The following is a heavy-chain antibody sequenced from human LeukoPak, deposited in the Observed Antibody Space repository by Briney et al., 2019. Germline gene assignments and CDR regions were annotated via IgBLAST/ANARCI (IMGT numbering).Heavy chain of an antibody. J-gene: IGHJ2*01. V-gene: IGHV4-34*01. CDR2: INHSGST. Sequence: SEILSLTCAVYGGSFSGYYWSWIRQPPGKGLEWIGEINHSGSTNYNPSLKSRVTISVDTSKNQFSLKLSSVTAADTAVYYCARVMTTVATRGYFDLWGRGTLVTVSS. D-gene: IGHD4-23*01. CDR1: GGSFSGYY. CDR3: ARVMTTVATRGYFDL.